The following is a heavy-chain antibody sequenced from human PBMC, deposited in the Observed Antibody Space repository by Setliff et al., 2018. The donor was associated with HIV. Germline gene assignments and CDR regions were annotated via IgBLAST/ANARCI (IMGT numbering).Heavy chain of an antibody. CDR3: ARGGSGSPFDY. Sequence: PSETLSLTCTVSGGSISSGSYYWSWIRQPAGKGLEWIGRIYTSGSTNYNPSLKSRVTISVDTSKNQFSLKLSSVTAADTAVYYRARGGSGSPFDYWGQGTLVTVS. J-gene: IGHJ4*02. V-gene: IGHV4-61*02. CDR1: GGSISSGSYY. D-gene: IGHD1-26*01. CDR2: IYTSGST.